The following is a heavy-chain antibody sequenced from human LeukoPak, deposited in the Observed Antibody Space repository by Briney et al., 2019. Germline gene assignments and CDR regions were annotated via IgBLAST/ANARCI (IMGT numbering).Heavy chain of an antibody. D-gene: IGHD6-13*01. CDR2: IIPIFGTA. V-gene: IGHV1-69*06. J-gene: IGHJ6*03. CDR3: ARYTGTDYYYYYMDV. CDR1: GGTFSSYA. Sequence: EASVKVSCKASGGTFSSYAISWVRQAPGQGLEWMGGIIPIFGTANYAQKFQGRVTITADKSTSTAYMELSSLRSEDTAVYYCARYTGTDYYYYYMDVWGKGTTVTVSS.